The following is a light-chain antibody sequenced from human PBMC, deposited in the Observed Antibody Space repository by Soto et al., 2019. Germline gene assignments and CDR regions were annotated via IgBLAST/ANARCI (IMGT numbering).Light chain of an antibody. CDR2: YPS. J-gene: IGKJ3*01. V-gene: IGKV3-15*01. Sequence: EVVMTQSPATLSVSPGERVTLSCRASESVHRNLAWYQQKPGQGPSLLIYYPSTRATGVPDRFTGSVSGTEFTLTISSLQSEDFGVYHCQHYSNWPPTFGPGTKVEIK. CDR1: ESVHRN. CDR3: QHYSNWPPT.